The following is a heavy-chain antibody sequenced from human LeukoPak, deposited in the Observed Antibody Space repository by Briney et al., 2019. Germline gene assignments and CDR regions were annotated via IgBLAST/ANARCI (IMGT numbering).Heavy chain of an antibody. CDR2: IYYSGST. D-gene: IGHD2-2*01. CDR3: ARVGCTSCYPPSWYFDL. Sequence: SETLCLTCTVSGGSISSYYWSWIGQPPGKGLEWIGYIYYSGSTNYNPSLKSRVTISVDTSKNQFSLKLSSVTAADTAVYYCARVGCTSCYPPSWYFDLWGRGTLVTVSS. V-gene: IGHV4-59*01. J-gene: IGHJ2*01. CDR1: GGSISSYY.